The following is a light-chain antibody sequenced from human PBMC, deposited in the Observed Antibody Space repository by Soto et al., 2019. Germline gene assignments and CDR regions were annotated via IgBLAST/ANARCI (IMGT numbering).Light chain of an antibody. J-gene: IGKJ1*01. Sequence: EVVLPQSPVTLFFSPGERATLSCRASQSFRGLLAWYQQKPGQAPRLLIYDAYNRATGIPPRFSGSGSGTDFTLTISRLEPEDFAVYYCQQYGSSGTFGQGTKVDI. CDR3: QQYGSSGT. CDR1: QSFRGL. CDR2: DAY. V-gene: IGKV3-20*01.